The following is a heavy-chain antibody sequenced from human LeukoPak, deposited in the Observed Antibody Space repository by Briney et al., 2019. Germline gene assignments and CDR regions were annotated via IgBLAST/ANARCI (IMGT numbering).Heavy chain of an antibody. CDR1: GYTFTGYH. D-gene: IGHD6-19*01. J-gene: IGHJ4*02. CDR3: AREEGSGCYDS. Sequence: ASVKVSCKASGYTFTGYHMHWVRQAPGQGLEWMGWINPNSGGTNYAQKFQGRVTMTRDTSITTAYMELSRLRSDDTAVYYCAREEGSGCYDSWGQGTMLTVSS. V-gene: IGHV1-2*02. CDR2: INPNSGGT.